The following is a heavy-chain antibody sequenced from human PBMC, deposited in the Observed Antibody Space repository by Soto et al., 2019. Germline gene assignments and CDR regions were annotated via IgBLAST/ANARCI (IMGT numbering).Heavy chain of an antibody. Sequence: GGSLRLSCAASGFTFSSYAMHWVRQAPGKGLEWVAVISYDGSNKYYADSVKGRFTISRDNSKNTLYLQMNSLRAEDTAVYYCARAVGNYYYYGMDVWGQGTTVTVSS. D-gene: IGHD2-15*01. CDR1: GFTFSSYA. V-gene: IGHV3-30*04. CDR2: ISYDGSNK. J-gene: IGHJ6*02. CDR3: ARAVGNYYYYGMDV.